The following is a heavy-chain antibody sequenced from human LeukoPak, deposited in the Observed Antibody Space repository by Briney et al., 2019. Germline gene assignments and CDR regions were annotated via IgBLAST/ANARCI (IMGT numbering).Heavy chain of an antibody. V-gene: IGHV1-8*01. CDR1: GYTFTNYD. J-gene: IGHJ5*02. CDR2: MHPNSGKT. D-gene: IGHD6-13*01. Sequence: AASVKVSCMTSGYTFTNYDINWVGLATGQGLEWMGWMHPNSGKTVYAQKFQGRVTMTRDTSTSTAYMELSSLRFEDTAVYYCAKGWRSSGWYEEGSWGQGTLVTVSS. CDR3: AKGWRSSGWYEEGS.